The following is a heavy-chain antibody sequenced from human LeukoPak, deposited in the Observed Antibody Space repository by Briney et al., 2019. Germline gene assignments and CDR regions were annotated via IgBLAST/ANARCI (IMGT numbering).Heavy chain of an antibody. CDR1: GYTFTGYY. CDR2: INPNSGGT. J-gene: IGHJ4*02. CDR3: ARDYRLLWFGELPDY. V-gene: IGHV1-2*02. Sequence: ASVKVSCKASGYTFTGYYMHWVRQAPGQGLEWMGWINPNSGGTNYAQKFQGRVTMTRDTSISTAYMELSRLRSDDTAVYYCARDYRLLWFGELPDYWGQGTLVTVSS. D-gene: IGHD3-10*01.